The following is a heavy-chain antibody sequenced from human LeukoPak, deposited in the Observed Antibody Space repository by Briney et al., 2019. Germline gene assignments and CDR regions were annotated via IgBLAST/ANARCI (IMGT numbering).Heavy chain of an antibody. CDR1: GFTFTSYA. V-gene: IGHV3-30*04. J-gene: IGHJ4*02. Sequence: GGSLRLSCEASGFTFTSYAMHWVRQGPGKGPEWVAVIPDDESGKYYADSVKGRFTISRDNSKYTLNLQMNSLRDEDTAVYYCARELSGSYHFDEWGQGTLVTVSS. CDR2: IPDDESGK. D-gene: IGHD3-10*01. CDR3: ARELSGSYHFDE.